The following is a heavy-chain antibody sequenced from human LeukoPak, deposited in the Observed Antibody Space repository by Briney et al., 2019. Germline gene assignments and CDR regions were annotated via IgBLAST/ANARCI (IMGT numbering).Heavy chain of an antibody. Sequence: GGSLRLSCAASGFTFSRYGMHWVRQAPGKGLEWVGLIRNDGSGEHYADSAKGRFTVSRDNSKDTMYLQMNSLRGDDTAVYYCARGIRDVDIVSPERRRGQGTLVTVSS. CDR3: ARGIRDVDIVSPERR. CDR1: GFTFSRYG. V-gene: IGHV3-30*02. CDR2: IRNDGSGE. D-gene: IGHD5/OR15-5a*01. J-gene: IGHJ4*02.